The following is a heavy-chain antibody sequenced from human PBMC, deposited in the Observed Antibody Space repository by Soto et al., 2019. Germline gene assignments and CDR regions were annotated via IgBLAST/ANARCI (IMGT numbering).Heavy chain of an antibody. CDR3: ARGGVSTRTFDY. CDR2: IYPSDSDT. V-gene: IGHV5-51*01. J-gene: IGHJ4*02. D-gene: IGHD3-3*01. CDR1: GYNFAGYR. Sequence: GESLKISCKGSGYNFAGYRIAWVRQMPGKGLELMGIIYPSDSDTRYRPSFQGQVTISADKSISSAYLQWSSLRASDTAMYYCARGGVSTRTFDYWGQGTPVTVPQ.